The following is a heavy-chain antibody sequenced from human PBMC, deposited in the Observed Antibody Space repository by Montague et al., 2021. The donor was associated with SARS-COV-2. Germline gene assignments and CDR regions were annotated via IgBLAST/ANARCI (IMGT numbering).Heavy chain of an antibody. V-gene: IGHV4-34*01. J-gene: IGHJ4*02. CDR2: INHSGST. D-gene: IGHD2-15*01. Sequence: SETLSLTCAVYGGSFSGYYWNWVRQPPGKGPEWIGEINHSGSTNYNPSLKGRVTISIDTSRNQFSLKLNSVTAADTAVYYCVVVPLGPRGRGFDYWGQGTLVTVSS. CDR3: VVVPLGPRGRGFDY. CDR1: GGSFSGYY.